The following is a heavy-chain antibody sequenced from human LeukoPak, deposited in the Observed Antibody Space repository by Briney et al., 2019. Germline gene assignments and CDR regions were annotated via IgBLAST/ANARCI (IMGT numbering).Heavy chain of an antibody. D-gene: IGHD4-17*01. CDR1: GGSISSYY. CDR3: ARGTVTTGPYFQH. CDR2: IYYSGST. V-gene: IGHV4-59*01. Sequence: SETLSLTCTVSGGSISSYYWSWIRQPPGKGLEWIGYIYYSGSTNYNPSLKSRVTISVDTSKNQFSLKLSSATAADTAVYYCARGTVTTGPYFQHWGQGTLVTVSS. J-gene: IGHJ1*01.